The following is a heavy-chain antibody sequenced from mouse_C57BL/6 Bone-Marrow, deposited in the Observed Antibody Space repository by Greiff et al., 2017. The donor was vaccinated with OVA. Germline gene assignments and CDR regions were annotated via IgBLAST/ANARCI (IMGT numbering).Heavy chain of an antibody. CDR3: ARYYFYWYFDV. CDR1: GFTFTDYY. CDR2: IRNKANGYTT. V-gene: IGHV7-3*01. Sequence: EVKLMESGGGLVQPGGSLSLSCAASGFTFTDYYMSWVRQPPGKALEWLGFIRNKANGYTTEYSASVKGRFTISRDNSQSILYLQMNALRAEDSATYYCARYYFYWYFDVWGTGTTVTVSS. J-gene: IGHJ1*03.